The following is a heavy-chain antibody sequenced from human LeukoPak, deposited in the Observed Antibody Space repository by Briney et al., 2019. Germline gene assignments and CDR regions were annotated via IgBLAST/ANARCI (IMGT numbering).Heavy chain of an antibody. CDR3: ARDGSYYYGMDV. CDR2: ISYDGSNK. V-gene: IGHV3-30*04. J-gene: IGHJ6*02. Sequence: GRSLRLSCAASGFTFSSYAMHWVRQAPGKGLEWVAVISYDGSNKYYADSVKGRFTISRDNSKNTLYLQMNSLRAEDTAVYYCARDGSYYYGMDVWGQGTTVTVSS. D-gene: IGHD5-12*01. CDR1: GFTFSSYA.